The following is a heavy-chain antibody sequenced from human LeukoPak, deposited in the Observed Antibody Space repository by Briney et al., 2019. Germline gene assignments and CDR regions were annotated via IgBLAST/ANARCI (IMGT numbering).Heavy chain of an antibody. J-gene: IGHJ5*02. CDR1: GYTFTSSY. CDR2: ITPSSGST. CDR3: SRRSGGNSGFDP. Sequence: GASVSVSCRASGYTFTSSYMHWVRQAPGQGLEWMGVITPSSGSTTYAQKFQGRVTMTRDTSTSTVYMELSSLTSEDTAVYFCSRRSGGNSGFDPWGQGTLVTVSS. D-gene: IGHD2-21*02. V-gene: IGHV1-46*01.